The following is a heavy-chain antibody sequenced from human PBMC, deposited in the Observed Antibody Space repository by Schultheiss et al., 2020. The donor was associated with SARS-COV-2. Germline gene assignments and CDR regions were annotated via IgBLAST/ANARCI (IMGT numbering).Heavy chain of an antibody. CDR3: ARDLSYCSGGSCYYYYYGMDV. D-gene: IGHD2-15*01. CDR2: IIPIFGTT. Sequence: SVKVSCKASGYTFTSYGISWVRQAPGQGLEWMGGIIPIFGTTNYAQKFQGRVTITADESTSTAYMELSSLRSEDTAVYYCARDLSYCSGGSCYYYYYGMDVWGQGTTVTVSS. J-gene: IGHJ6*02. CDR1: GYTFTSYG. V-gene: IGHV1-69*13.